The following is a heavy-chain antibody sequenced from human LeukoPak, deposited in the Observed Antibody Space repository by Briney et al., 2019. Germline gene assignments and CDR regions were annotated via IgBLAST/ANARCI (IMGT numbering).Heavy chain of an antibody. J-gene: IGHJ4*02. V-gene: IGHV4-34*01. CDR3: ARETRINSFDY. Sequence: SETLSLTCAVYGGSFSGYYWSWIRQPPGKGLEWIGEINHSGSTNYNPSLKSRVTISVDTSKNQFSLKLSSVTAADTAVYYCARETRINSFDYWGQGTLVTVSS. D-gene: IGHD2/OR15-2a*01. CDR1: GGSFSGYY. CDR2: INHSGST.